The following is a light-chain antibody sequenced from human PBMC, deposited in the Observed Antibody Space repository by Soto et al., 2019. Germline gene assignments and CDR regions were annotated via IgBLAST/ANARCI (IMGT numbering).Light chain of an antibody. CDR1: QTVSITY. Sequence: PGTLSLSPGESATLSCRASQTVSITYLTWYQQKPGQAPRLLIFGASKRATGIPDRFSGSGSGTDFALTITSLQAEDFATYYCQQLRMYPSTFGGGTKVDI. CDR2: GAS. J-gene: IGKJ4*01. V-gene: IGKV3-20*01. CDR3: QQLRMYPST.